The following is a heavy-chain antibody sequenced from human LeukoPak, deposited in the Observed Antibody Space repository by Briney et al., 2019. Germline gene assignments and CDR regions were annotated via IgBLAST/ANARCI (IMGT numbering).Heavy chain of an antibody. V-gene: IGHV1-2*02. D-gene: IGHD6-13*01. J-gene: IGHJ6*02. Sequence: ASVKVSCKASGYTFTGYYMHWVRQAPGQGLEWMGWINPNSGGTNYAQKFQGRVTMTRDTSISTAYMELSRLRSVDTAVYYCARVGYSSSWYGGNYYYYGMDVRGQGTTVTVSS. CDR2: INPNSGGT. CDR1: GYTFTGYY. CDR3: ARVGYSSSWYGGNYYYYGMDV.